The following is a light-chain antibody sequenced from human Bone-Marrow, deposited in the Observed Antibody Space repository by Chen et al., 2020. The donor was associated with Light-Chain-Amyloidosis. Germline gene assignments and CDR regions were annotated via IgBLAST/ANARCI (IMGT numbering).Light chain of an antibody. V-gene: IGLV3-25*02. J-gene: IGLJ2*01. CDR1: DLPTKY. CDR3: QSADSSGTYEVI. CDR2: RDT. Sequence: SYELTQPPSVSVSPRQTARITCSGDDLPTKYAYWYQQKPGQAPVLVIHRDTERPSGISERFSGSSAGRTATMTISGGQAEEEAEYHCQSADSSGTYEVIFGGGTKLTGL.